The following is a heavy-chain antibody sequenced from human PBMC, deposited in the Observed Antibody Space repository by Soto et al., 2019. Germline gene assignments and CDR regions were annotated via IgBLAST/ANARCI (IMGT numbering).Heavy chain of an antibody. D-gene: IGHD2-15*01. V-gene: IGHV3-53*01. CDR1: GFTVSSNS. J-gene: IGHJ4*02. CDR2: IYSGGST. CDR3: ARGKWAGAATPIEY. Sequence: EVQLVESGGGLIQPGGSLRLSCAASGFTVSSNSMSWVRQAPGKGLEWVSVIYSGGSTYYADSVKGRFTISRDNSKNTLSLQMNSLRAEDTAVYYCARGKWAGAATPIEYWGQGTLVTVSS.